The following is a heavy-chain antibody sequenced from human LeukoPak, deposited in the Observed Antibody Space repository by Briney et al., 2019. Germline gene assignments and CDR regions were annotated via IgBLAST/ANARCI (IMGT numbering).Heavy chain of an antibody. Sequence: SVKVSCKTSGGTFNNSAISWVRQAPGQGLEWLGGIVPLFGTAGYAQKFQGRVTITKDESTRTVYLELTSLTSDDTAVYYCARLGYCSSTSCPQGPEVDYWGQGTLVTVSS. V-gene: IGHV1-69*05. D-gene: IGHD2-2*01. CDR3: ARLGYCSSTSCPQGPEVDY. CDR1: GGTFNNSA. J-gene: IGHJ4*02. CDR2: IVPLFGTA.